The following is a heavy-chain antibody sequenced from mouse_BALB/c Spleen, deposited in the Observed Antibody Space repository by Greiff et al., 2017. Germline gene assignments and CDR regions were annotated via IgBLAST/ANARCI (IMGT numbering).Heavy chain of an antibody. J-gene: IGHJ4*01. CDR1: GFTFSSYT. D-gene: IGHD2-4*01. CDR2: ISNGGGST. CDR3: ARHDDYDEGGYYAMDY. Sequence: DVKLVESGGGLVQPGGSLKLSCAASGFTFSSYTMSWVRQTPEKRLEWVAYISNGGGSTYYPDTVKGRFTISRDNAKNTLYLQMSSLKSEDTAMYYCARHDDYDEGGYYAMDYWGQGTSVTVSS. V-gene: IGHV5-12-2*01.